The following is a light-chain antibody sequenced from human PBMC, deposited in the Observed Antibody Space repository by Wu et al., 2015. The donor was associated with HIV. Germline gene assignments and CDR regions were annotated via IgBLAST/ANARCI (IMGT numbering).Light chain of an antibody. CDR3: QQRRDWPLT. CDR1: QSVSSY. CDR2: DAS. Sequence: EIVLTQSPATLSLSPGERATLSCRASQSVSSYLAWYQQKPGQAPRLLIYDASNRATGIPARSSGSGSGTDFTLTISSLQTEDFAVYYCQQRRDWPLTFGGGTKVEVK. J-gene: IGKJ4*01. V-gene: IGKV3-11*01.